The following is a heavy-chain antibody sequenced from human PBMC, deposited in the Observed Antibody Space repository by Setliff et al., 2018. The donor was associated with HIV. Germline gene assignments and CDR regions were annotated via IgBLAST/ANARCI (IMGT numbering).Heavy chain of an antibody. D-gene: IGHD6-19*01. J-gene: IGHJ6*03. CDR3: ARQALAVAGTPRFYYYYMDV. V-gene: IGHV4-39*07. Sequence: SETLSLTCTVSGPSVSNTDYYWGWIRLPPGKGLEWIASIHHSGSTWYNPSLKSRVTISVDTSKNQFSLKLTSVTAADTAVYFCARQALAVAGTPRFYYYYMDVWGSGTTVTVSS. CDR1: GPSVSNTDYY. CDR2: IHHSGST.